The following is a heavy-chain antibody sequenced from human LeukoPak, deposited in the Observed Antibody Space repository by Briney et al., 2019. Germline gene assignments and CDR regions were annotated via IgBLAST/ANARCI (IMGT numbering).Heavy chain of an antibody. J-gene: IGHJ6*03. V-gene: IGHV1-8*03. CDR1: GYTFTGYY. CDR2: MNPNSGNT. D-gene: IGHD4-17*01. Sequence: AASVKVSCKASGYTFTGYYMHWVRQAPGQGLEWMGWMNPNSGNTGYAQKFQGRVTITRNTSISTAYMELSSLRSEDTAVYYCARGRDYGDYYYYYYMDVWGKGTTVTVSS. CDR3: ARGRDYGDYYYYYYMDV.